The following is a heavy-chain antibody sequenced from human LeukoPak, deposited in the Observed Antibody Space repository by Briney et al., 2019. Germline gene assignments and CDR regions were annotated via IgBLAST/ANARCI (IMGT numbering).Heavy chain of an antibody. CDR2: ISSNGGST. V-gene: IGHV3-64D*06. Sequence: GGSLRLSCSASGSTFSSYAMHWVRQAPGKGLECVSAISSNGGSTYYADSVKGRFTISRDNSKNTLYLQMSSLRAEDTAVYYCVPRIPYSNSWSTFDYWGQGTLVTVSS. CDR1: GSTFSSYA. J-gene: IGHJ4*02. CDR3: VPRIPYSNSWSTFDY. D-gene: IGHD6-13*01.